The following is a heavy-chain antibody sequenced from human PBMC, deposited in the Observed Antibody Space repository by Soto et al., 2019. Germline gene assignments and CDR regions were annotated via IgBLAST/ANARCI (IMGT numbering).Heavy chain of an antibody. CDR1: VYSFSDYF. V-gene: IGHV1-2*02. CDR2: INPKTAAT. CDR3: ARIKCGVNYYNGMGV. Sequence: QVQLVQSGAEVKKSGASVKVSCKPSVYSFSDYFIQWVRQAPGQGLEWVAWINPKTAATNYAKKLQGRVCLTWDTYSTTAYMELTRLRPDDTAVYYCARIKCGVNYYNGMGVWGQGTTVSGSS. J-gene: IGHJ6*02. D-gene: IGHD2-21*01.